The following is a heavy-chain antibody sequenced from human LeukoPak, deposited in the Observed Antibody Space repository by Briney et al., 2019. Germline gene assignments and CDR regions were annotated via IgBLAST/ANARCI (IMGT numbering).Heavy chain of an antibody. CDR2: TYGGGSK. CDR1: GFRITINY. D-gene: IGHD3-16*02. CDR3: ATLTNRASSAFDI. J-gene: IGHJ3*02. V-gene: IGHV3-53*01. Sequence: PGGSLRLSCAASGFRITINYMTWVRQAPGKGLEWVSGTYGGGSKDYADSVKGRFTISRDNLKNTLYLQVNSLGAEDSAVYYCATLTNRASSAFDIWGQGTRVTVSS.